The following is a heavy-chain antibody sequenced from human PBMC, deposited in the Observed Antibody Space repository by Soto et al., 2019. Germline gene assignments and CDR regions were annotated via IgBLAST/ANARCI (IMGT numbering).Heavy chain of an antibody. CDR1: GGSISSGGYS. J-gene: IGHJ5*02. CDR3: ARGVNYDFWSGYYTGIWFDP. D-gene: IGHD3-3*01. V-gene: IGHV4-30-2*01. CDR2: IYHSGST. Sequence: SETLSLTCAVSGGSISSGGYSWSWIRQPPGKGLEWIGYIYHSGSTYYNPSLKSRVTISVDRSKNQFSLKLSSVTAADTAVYYCARGVNYDFWSGYYTGIWFDPWGQGTLVTVSS.